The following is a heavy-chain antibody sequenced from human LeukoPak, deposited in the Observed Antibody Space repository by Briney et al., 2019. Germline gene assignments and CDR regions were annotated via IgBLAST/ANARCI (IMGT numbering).Heavy chain of an antibody. CDR1: GFTFDDYA. Sequence: PGRSLRLSCAASGFTFDDYAMHWVRQAPGKGLEWVSGISWNSGSIGYADSVKGRFTISRDNAKNSLHLQMNSLRAEDMALYYCAKDMGSGWTEYGYWGQGTLVTVSS. V-gene: IGHV3-9*03. J-gene: IGHJ4*02. D-gene: IGHD6-19*01. CDR3: AKDMGSGWTEYGY. CDR2: ISWNSGSI.